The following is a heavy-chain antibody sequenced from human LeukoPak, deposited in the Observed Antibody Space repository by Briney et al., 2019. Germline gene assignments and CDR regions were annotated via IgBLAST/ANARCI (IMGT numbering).Heavy chain of an antibody. Sequence: GGSLRLSCVVSGFTFSTYAMSWVRQAPGKGLEWVAFISGSGRNTYYADSVKGRFTISRDNFRNTLSLQMNSLRPDDTAIYYCAKDEGVVLSTSFDFGHWGQGTLVAVSS. J-gene: IGHJ4*02. CDR2: ISGSGRNT. CDR3: AKDEGVVLSTSFDFGH. CDR1: GFTFSTYA. D-gene: IGHD3-10*01. V-gene: IGHV3-23*01.